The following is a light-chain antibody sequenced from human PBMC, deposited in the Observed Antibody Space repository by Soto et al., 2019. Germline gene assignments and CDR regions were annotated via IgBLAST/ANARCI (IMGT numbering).Light chain of an antibody. CDR3: AAWDDSLSGRV. Sequence: QSVLTQPASVSGSPGQSITISCTGTSGDVGDYNYVSWYQQHPGKAPKLMIYAVSNRPSGVSNRFSGSKSGTSASLAISGLRSEDEADYYCAAWDDSLSGRVFGGGTKLTVL. J-gene: IGLJ3*02. CDR2: AVS. CDR1: SGDVGDYNY. V-gene: IGLV2-14*01.